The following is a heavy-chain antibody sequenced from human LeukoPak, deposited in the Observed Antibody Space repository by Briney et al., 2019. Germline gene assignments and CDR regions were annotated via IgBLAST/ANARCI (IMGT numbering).Heavy chain of an antibody. CDR3: ARVSVVPAATNYYYYMDV. J-gene: IGHJ6*03. CDR2: ISSSSSYI. CDR1: GFTFSNYA. V-gene: IGHV3-21*01. Sequence: GGSLRLSCAAAGFTFSNYAMTWVRQAPGKGLEWVSSISSSSSYIYYADSVKGRFTISRDNAKNSLYLQMNSLRAEDTAVYYCARVSVVPAATNYYYYMDVWGKGTTVTVSS. D-gene: IGHD2-2*01.